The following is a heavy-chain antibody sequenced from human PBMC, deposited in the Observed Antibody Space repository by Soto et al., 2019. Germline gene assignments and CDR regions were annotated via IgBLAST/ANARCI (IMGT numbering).Heavy chain of an antibody. CDR3: ARGEVSEGTMVRGGIITDYFDY. V-gene: IGHV4-34*01. J-gene: IGHJ4*02. CDR1: GGSFSGYY. Sequence: SETLSLTCAVYGGSFSGYYWSWIRQPPGKGLEWIGEINHSGSTNYNPSLKSRVTISVDKSKNQFSLKLSSVTAADTAGYYCARGEVSEGTMVRGGIITDYFDYWGQGTLVTVSS. D-gene: IGHD3-10*01. CDR2: INHSGST.